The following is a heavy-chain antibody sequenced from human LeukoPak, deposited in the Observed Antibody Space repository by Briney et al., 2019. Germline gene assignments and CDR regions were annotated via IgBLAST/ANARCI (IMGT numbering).Heavy chain of an antibody. D-gene: IGHD6-13*01. CDR3: AISAGYSSSWYGSDLGY. Sequence: ASVKVSCKASGYTFTSYYMHWVRQAPGQGLEWMGWINPNSGGTNYAQKFQGWVTMTRDTSISTAYMELSRLRSDDTAVYYCAISAGYSSSWYGSDLGYWGQGTLVTVSS. V-gene: IGHV1-2*04. CDR2: INPNSGGT. CDR1: GYTFTSYY. J-gene: IGHJ4*02.